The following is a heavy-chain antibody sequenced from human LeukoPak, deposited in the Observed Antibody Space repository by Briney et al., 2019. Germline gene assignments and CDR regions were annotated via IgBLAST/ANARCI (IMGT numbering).Heavy chain of an antibody. Sequence: GGSLRLSCAASGFTFSDYYMSWIRQAPGKGLEWLSYIGSSNTIYSADSVKGRFTISRDNSKNTLYLQMNSLRAEDTAVYYCAKERQAYYYGSGSYYRDFDYWGQGTLVTVSS. CDR3: AKERQAYYYGSGSYYRDFDY. CDR1: GFTFSDYY. D-gene: IGHD3-10*01. CDR2: IGSSNTI. V-gene: IGHV3-69-1*01. J-gene: IGHJ4*02.